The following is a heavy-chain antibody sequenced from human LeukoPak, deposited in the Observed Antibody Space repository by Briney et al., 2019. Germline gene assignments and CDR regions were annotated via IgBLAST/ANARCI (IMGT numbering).Heavy chain of an antibody. Sequence: PGGSLRLSCAASGFTFSSYAMTWVRQAPGKGLEWVSVIGGSGDSTYYADSVKGRFTISRDNSKNMLYLEMNSLRAEDTAIYYCARSEHSSSSFDYWGQGTLVTVSS. CDR2: IGGSGDST. CDR1: GFTFSSYA. V-gene: IGHV3-23*01. CDR3: ARSEHSSSSFDY. J-gene: IGHJ4*02. D-gene: IGHD6-6*01.